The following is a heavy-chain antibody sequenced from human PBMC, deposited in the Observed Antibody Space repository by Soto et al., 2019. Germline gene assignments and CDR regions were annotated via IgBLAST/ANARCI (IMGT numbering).Heavy chain of an antibody. CDR2: INSDGSST. Sequence: GGSLGLSCAASGFPFSSYWMHWVRQAPGKGLVWVSRINSDGSSTSYADSVKGRFTISRDNAKNTLYLQMNSLRAEDTAVYYCARVIYDFWSGYYYYMDVWGKGTTVTVSS. J-gene: IGHJ6*03. CDR3: ARVIYDFWSGYYYYMDV. V-gene: IGHV3-74*01. D-gene: IGHD3-3*01. CDR1: GFPFSSYW.